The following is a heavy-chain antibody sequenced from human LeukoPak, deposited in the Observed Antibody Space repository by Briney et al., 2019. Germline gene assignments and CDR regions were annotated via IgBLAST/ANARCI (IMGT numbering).Heavy chain of an antibody. V-gene: IGHV5-51*01. CDR3: AIRGDGSYFDY. Sequence: GESLKIYCKGSGYSFTSYWIGWVRQMPGKGLEWMGIFYPGDSGTRYSPSFQGQVTISADKSISTAYLQWSSLKASDTAMHYCAIRGDGSYFDYWGQGTLVTVSS. CDR1: GYSFTSYW. J-gene: IGHJ4*02. CDR2: FYPGDSGT. D-gene: IGHD1-26*01.